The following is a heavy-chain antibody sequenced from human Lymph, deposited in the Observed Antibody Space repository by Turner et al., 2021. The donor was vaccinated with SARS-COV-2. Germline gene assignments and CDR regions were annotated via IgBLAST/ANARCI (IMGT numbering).Heavy chain of an antibody. CDR2: SIPILGIA. D-gene: IGHD1-26*01. CDR3: ARRQSGNYYAFDI. V-gene: IGHV1-69*10. CDR1: GGSFSTYV. Sequence: QVQLVQSGAEVQKPGSSVTVSCKASGGSFSTYVISWGRQAPGQGLEWVGGSIPILGIASYAQKFQDRVTMTAYKSTNTAYMELSSLRSEDTAVYHCARRQSGNYYAFDIWGQGTMVTVSS. J-gene: IGHJ3*02.